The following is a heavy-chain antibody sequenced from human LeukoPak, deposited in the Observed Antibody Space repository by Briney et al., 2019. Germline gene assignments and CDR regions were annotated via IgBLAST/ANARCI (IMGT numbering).Heavy chain of an antibody. J-gene: IGHJ5*02. CDR2: IYTSGST. V-gene: IGHV4-4*09. CDR3: AGGVIAAAVNWFDP. Sequence: PSETLSLTCTVSGGSISNYYWSWIRQPPGKGLEWIGYIYTSGSTNYNPSLKSRVTISVDTSKNQFSLKLSSVTAADTAVYYCAGGVIAAAVNWFDPWGQGTLVTVSS. D-gene: IGHD6-13*01. CDR1: GGSISNYY.